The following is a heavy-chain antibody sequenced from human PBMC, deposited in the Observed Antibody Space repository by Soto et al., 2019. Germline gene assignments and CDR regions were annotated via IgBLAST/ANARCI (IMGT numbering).Heavy chain of an antibody. D-gene: IGHD6-6*01. J-gene: IGHJ5*02. CDR2: IYHSGST. CDR3: ARAPGYSSSSYWFDP. Sequence: SETLSLTCAVSGGSISSGGYSWSWIRQPPGKGLEWIGYIYHSGSTYYNPSLKSRVTISVDRSKNQFSLKLSSVTAADTAVYYCARAPGYSSSSYWFDPWGQGTLVTVSS. V-gene: IGHV4-30-2*01. CDR1: GGSISSGGYS.